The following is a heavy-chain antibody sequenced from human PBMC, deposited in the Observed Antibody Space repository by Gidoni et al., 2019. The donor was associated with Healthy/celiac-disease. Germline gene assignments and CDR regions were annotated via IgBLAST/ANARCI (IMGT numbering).Heavy chain of an antibody. CDR1: GGSFSGYY. D-gene: IGHD4-4*01. Sequence: QVQLQQWGAGLLKPSETLSLTCAVYGGSFSGYYWSWIRQPPGKVLEWIGEINHSGSTNYNTSLKRRVTISGEKSKNKYSLKLSSVTAADTAVDYCAGRRFIRYSKPFDHWGQGTLVTVSS. CDR2: INHSGST. V-gene: IGHV4-34*01. CDR3: AGRRFIRYSKPFDH. J-gene: IGHJ5*02.